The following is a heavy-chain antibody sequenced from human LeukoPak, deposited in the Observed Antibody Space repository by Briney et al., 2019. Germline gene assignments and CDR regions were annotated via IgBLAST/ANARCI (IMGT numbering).Heavy chain of an antibody. J-gene: IGHJ4*02. D-gene: IGHD6-13*01. V-gene: IGHV1-2*02. CDR1: GYTFTSYD. Sequence: ASVKVSCKASGYTFTSYDINWVRQAPGQGLEWMGWINPNSGGTNYSQKFQGRVTMTRDTSISTAYMELSRLRSDDTAVYYCARGEGIAAAGTAYWGQGTLVTVSS. CDR3: ARGEGIAAAGTAY. CDR2: INPNSGGT.